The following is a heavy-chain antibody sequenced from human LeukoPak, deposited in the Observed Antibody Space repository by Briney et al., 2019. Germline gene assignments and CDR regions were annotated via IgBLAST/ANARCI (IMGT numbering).Heavy chain of an antibody. CDR3: ARLTYGDYVSGYFDY. D-gene: IGHD4-17*01. V-gene: IGHV5-51*01. Sequence: GASLQISCKGSGYSFTSYWIGWVRQMPGKGLEWMGIIYPGDSDTRYSPSFQGQVTISADKSISTAYLQWSSLKASDTAMYYCARLTYGDYVSGYFDYWGQGTLVTVSS. CDR2: IYPGDSDT. CDR1: GYSFTSYW. J-gene: IGHJ4*02.